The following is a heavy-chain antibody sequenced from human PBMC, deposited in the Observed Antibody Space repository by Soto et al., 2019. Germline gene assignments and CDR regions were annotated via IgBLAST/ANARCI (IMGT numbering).Heavy chain of an antibody. J-gene: IGHJ3*02. D-gene: IGHD3-10*01. CDR2: ISYDGSNK. CDR1: GFTFSSYA. V-gene: IGHV3-30-3*01. Sequence: QVQLVESGGGVVQPGRSLRLSCAASGFTFSSYAMHWVRQAPGKGLEWVAVISYDGSNKYYADSVKGRFTISRDNSKNTLYLQMNSLRAEDTAVYYCARDSHMVRGVILAFDIWGQGTMVTVSS. CDR3: ARDSHMVRGVILAFDI.